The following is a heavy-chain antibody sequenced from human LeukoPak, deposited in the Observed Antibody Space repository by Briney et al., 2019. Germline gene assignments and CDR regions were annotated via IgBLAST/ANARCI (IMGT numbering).Heavy chain of an antibody. CDR1: GFTFSSYA. Sequence: GGSLRLSCAASGFTFSSYAMSWVRQAPGKGLEWVSAISGSGGSTYYADSVKGRFTISRDNSKNTLYLLMNSLRAEDTAVYYCAKDDARATVSWNWFDPWGQGTLVTVSS. CDR2: ISGSGGST. CDR3: AKDDARATVSWNWFDP. J-gene: IGHJ5*02. V-gene: IGHV3-23*01. D-gene: IGHD4-17*01.